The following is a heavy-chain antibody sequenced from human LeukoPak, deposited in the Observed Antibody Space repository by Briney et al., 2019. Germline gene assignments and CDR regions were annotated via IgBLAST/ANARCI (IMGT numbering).Heavy chain of an antibody. CDR2: INHSGST. CDR1: GGSISSGDYY. Sequence: SETLSLTCTVSGGSISSGDYYWSWIRQPPGKGLEWIGEINHSGSTNYNPSLKSRVTISVDTSKNQFSLKLSSVTAADTAVYYCARSPPYYGGNRSRLQYYFDYWGQGTLVTVSS. J-gene: IGHJ4*02. CDR3: ARSPPYYGGNRSRLQYYFDY. V-gene: IGHV4-30-4*01. D-gene: IGHD4-23*01.